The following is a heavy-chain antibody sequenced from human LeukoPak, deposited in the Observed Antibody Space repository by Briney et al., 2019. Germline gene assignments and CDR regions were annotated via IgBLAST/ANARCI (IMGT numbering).Heavy chain of an antibody. D-gene: IGHD1-20*01. CDR2: IRYDESNT. Sequence: PGGSLRLSCAASGFIFSSYGMNWVRQAPGKGLEWVAFIRYDESNTFYADSVKGRFTISRDNSRKMLYLQMNSLRAEDTSVYYCAKDRHNWNPDQFEYWGQGTLVTVSS. CDR1: GFIFSSYG. CDR3: AKDRHNWNPDQFEY. J-gene: IGHJ4*02. V-gene: IGHV3-30*02.